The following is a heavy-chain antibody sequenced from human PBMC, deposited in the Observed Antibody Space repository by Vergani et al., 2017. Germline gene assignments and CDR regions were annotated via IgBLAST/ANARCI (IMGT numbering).Heavy chain of an antibody. J-gene: IGHJ4*02. D-gene: IGHD1-26*01. CDR3: TRAPWGGTGYYFDY. CDR1: GFTFSDFY. CDR2: ISSSSSHT. Sequence: QVQLVESGGALVRPGGSLRLSCAASGFTFSDFYMTWIRQAPGKGLEWVSYISSSSSHTNYADSVKGRFTISRDNGKNSLYLQMHSLRADDTAVYYCTRAPWGGTGYYFDYWGQGTLVSVSS. V-gene: IGHV3-11*06.